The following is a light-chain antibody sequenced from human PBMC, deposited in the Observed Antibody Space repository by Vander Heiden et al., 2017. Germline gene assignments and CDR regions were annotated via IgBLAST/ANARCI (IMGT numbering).Light chain of an antibody. J-gene: IGKJ5*01. CDR3: LQYGSSPVT. CDR1: QSVSSSY. CDR2: GAS. V-gene: IGKV3-20*01. Sequence: EIVLTQSPGTLSLSPGERATLSCRASQSVSSSYLAWYQQKPGQAPRLLIYGASSRATGIPDRFSGSGSGTDFTLTISRLEPEDFAVYYCLQYGSSPVTFRQGTRLEIK.